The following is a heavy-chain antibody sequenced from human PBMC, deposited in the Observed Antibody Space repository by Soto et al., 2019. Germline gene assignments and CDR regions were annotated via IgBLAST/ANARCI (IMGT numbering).Heavy chain of an antibody. CDR2: ISGSGGST. CDR3: AKDRITFLFDY. Sequence: EVQLLESGGGFVQPGGSLRLSCAASGFTFSNYAMSWVRQAPGKGLECVSGISGSGGSTYYADSVKGRFTISRDNSKNTLYLQMNSLRAEDTAVYYCAKDRITFLFDYWGQGTLVTVSS. V-gene: IGHV3-23*01. J-gene: IGHJ4*02. CDR1: GFTFSNYA. D-gene: IGHD1-20*01.